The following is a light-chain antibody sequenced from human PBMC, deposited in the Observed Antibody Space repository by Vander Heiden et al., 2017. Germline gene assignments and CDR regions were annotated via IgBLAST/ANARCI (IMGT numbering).Light chain of an antibody. Sequence: QSAPAQPPSASGTPGQRCTISCSGRTSNIGSNTLYWYQQRPGTAPKLLIYSNNQRPSGVPDRCSGSKSGTSASPAISGLQSEDEADYYCAAWDDSLNGPVFGGGTKLTVL. V-gene: IGLV1-44*01. CDR1: TSNIGSNT. CDR2: SNN. J-gene: IGLJ3*02. CDR3: AAWDDSLNGPV.